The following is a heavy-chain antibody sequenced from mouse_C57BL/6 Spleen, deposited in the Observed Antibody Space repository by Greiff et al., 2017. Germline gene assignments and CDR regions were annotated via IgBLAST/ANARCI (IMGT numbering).Heavy chain of an antibody. J-gene: IGHJ2*01. D-gene: IGHD1-1*01. CDR2: IYPSDSET. V-gene: IGHV1-61*01. Sequence: VQLQQPGAELVRPGSSVKLSCKASGYTFTSYWMDWVKQRPGQGLEWIGNIYPSDSETHYNQKFKDKATLTVDKSSSTAYSQLSSLTSEDSAVYYCASTVVVHFDYWGQGTTLTVSS. CDR1: GYTFTSYW. CDR3: ASTVVVHFDY.